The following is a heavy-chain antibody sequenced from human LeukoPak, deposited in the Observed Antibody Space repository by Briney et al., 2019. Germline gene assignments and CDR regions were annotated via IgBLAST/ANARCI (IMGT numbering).Heavy chain of an antibody. D-gene: IGHD3-22*01. CDR2: IKSKTDGETT. CDR1: GFTFDYIW. V-gene: IGHV3-15*01. Sequence: PGGSLRLSCAASGFTFDYIWMSWVRQAPGKGLEWVGRIKSKTDGETTDYAAPVKGRFTLSRDDSKNTLYLQMNSLKIEDTAVYYCTRVRPYDSDCFDCWGQGTLVTVSS. J-gene: IGHJ4*02. CDR3: TRVRPYDSDCFDC.